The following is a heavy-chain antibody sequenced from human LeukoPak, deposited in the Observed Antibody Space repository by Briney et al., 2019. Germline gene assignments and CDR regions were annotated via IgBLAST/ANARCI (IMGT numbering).Heavy chain of an antibody. D-gene: IGHD1-26*01. CDR3: ARYSGSYYLFDY. Sequence: PSETLSLTCAVYGGSFSGYYWSWIRQPPGKGLEWIGEINHSGSNYNPSLKSRVTISVDTSKNQFSLKLSSVTAADTAVYYCARYSGSYYLFDYWGQGTLVTVSS. J-gene: IGHJ4*02. CDR1: GGSFSGYY. CDR2: INHSGS. V-gene: IGHV4-34*01.